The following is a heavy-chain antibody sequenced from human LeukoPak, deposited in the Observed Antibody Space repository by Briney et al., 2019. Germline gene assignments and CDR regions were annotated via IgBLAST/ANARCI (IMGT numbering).Heavy chain of an antibody. CDR1: GYTLTELS. J-gene: IGHJ4*02. D-gene: IGHD1-26*01. CDR2: FDPVDGET. V-gene: IGHV1-24*01. Sequence: ASVKVSCKVSGYTLTELSMHWVRQAPGKGLEWMGGFDPVDGETIYAQKFQGRVTMTEDTSTDTAYMELSSLRSEDTVVYYCATDRILNSGSYSGFDYWGQGTLVTVSS. CDR3: ATDRILNSGSYSGFDY.